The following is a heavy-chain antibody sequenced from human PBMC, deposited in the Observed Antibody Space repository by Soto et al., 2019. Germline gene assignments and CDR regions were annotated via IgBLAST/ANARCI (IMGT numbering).Heavy chain of an antibody. CDR2: INHSGST. J-gene: IGHJ5*02. V-gene: IGHV4-34*01. CDR1: GVSFSGYY. Sequence: SETLSLTCAVYGVSFSGYYWSWIRQPPGKGLEWIGEINHSGSTNYNPSLKSRVTISVDTSKNQFSLKLSSVTAADTAVYYCARERAVLLWFGELSGNWFDPWGQGTLVT. D-gene: IGHD3-10*01. CDR3: ARERAVLLWFGELSGNWFDP.